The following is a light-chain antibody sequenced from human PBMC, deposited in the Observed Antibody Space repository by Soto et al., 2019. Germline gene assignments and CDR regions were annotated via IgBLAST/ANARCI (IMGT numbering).Light chain of an antibody. J-gene: IGKJ1*01. CDR1: QTISSW. V-gene: IGKV1-5*03. CDR2: KAS. Sequence: DIPMTQSPSTLSGSVGDRVTITCRASQTISSWLAWYQQKPGKAPKLLIYKASTLKSGVPSRFSGSGSGTEFTLTISSLQPDDFATYYCQHYNSYSEAFGQGT. CDR3: QHYNSYSEA.